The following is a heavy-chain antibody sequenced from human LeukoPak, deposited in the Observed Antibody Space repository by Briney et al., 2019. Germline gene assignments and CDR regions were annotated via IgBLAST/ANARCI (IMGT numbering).Heavy chain of an antibody. J-gene: IGHJ4*02. Sequence: GGSLRLSCAASGFTFSSYAMSWVRQAPGKGLEWVGRIKSKTDGGTTDYAAPVKGRFTISRDDSENTLYLQMNSLRAEDTAVYYCAKEMVRGVILDWGQGTLVTVSS. CDR1: GFTFSSYA. V-gene: IGHV3-15*01. CDR2: IKSKTDGGTT. CDR3: AKEMVRGVILD. D-gene: IGHD3-10*01.